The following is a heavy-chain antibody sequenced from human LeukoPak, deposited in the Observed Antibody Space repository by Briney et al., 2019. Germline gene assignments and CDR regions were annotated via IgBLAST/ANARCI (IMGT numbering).Heavy chain of an antibody. CDR3: WILLFDI. D-gene: IGHD5-18*01. CDR1: VFTFSSYS. Sequence: GGSLRLSCAASVFTFSSYSINWVRQAPGKGLEWVSYISSSSSTIYYAHSVKGRFTISRDNPKNSLYLQMNSLRAEDTAVYYCWILLFDIWGQGTMVTVSS. V-gene: IGHV3-48*01. CDR2: ISSSSSTI. J-gene: IGHJ3*02.